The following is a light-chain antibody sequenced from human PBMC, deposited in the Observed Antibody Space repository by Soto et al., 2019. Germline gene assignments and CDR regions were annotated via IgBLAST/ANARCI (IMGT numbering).Light chain of an antibody. CDR2: AAS. Sequence: DIQMTQSPSSLSASVGYRVTITCRASQSIGKHLNWYQQKPGKAPKLLIYAASSLQSGVPSRFSGSGSETDFTLTISSLQPEDFATYSCQQSYSTTWTFGQGTKVDIK. CDR1: QSIGKH. CDR3: QQSYSTTWT. J-gene: IGKJ1*01. V-gene: IGKV1-39*01.